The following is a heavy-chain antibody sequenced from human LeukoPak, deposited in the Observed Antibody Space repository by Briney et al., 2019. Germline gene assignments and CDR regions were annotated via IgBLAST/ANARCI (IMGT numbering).Heavy chain of an antibody. V-gene: IGHV3-23*01. CDR3: AKASWVSNGDAIL. Sequence: PGGSLRLSCAASGFTFSSYAMSWVRQAPARGLEWVSSLRGDGSTFYADSVKGRFNLSRDESRNTVYFQLNSLRVEDTAVYYCAKASWVSNGDAILWGQGTLVTVFS. D-gene: IGHD1-1*01. CDR1: GFTFSSYA. CDR2: LRGDGST. J-gene: IGHJ4*02.